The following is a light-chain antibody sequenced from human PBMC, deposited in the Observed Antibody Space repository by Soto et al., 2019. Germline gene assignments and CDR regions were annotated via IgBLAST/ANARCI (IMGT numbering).Light chain of an antibody. V-gene: IGLV2-11*01. Sequence: QSALTQPRSVSGSPGQSVTISCTGTSSDVGGYNSVSWYQQHPGKAPKLMIHDVSNRPSGVPDRFSGSKSGNTASLTISGLQTEDEADYYCCSYAGSSLYVFGTGTKVTVL. CDR3: CSYAGSSLYV. J-gene: IGLJ1*01. CDR2: DVS. CDR1: SSDVGGYNS.